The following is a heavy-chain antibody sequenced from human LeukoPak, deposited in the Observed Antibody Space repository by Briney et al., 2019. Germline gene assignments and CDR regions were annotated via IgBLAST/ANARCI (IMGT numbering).Heavy chain of an antibody. J-gene: IGHJ4*02. CDR2: FDPEDGET. D-gene: IGHD3-9*01. CDR3: ATGRVRPHSTPGYFDWLLSTFDY. CDR1: GYTLTELY. V-gene: IGHV1-24*01. Sequence: GASVKVSCKVSGYTLTELYMHWVRQAPGKGLEWMGGFDPEDGETIYAQKFQGRVTMTEDTSTDTAYMELSSLRSEDTAVYYCATGRVRPHSTPGYFDWLLSTFDYWGQGTLVTVSS.